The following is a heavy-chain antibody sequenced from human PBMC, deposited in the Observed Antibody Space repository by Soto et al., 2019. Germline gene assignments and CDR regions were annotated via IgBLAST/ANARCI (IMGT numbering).Heavy chain of an antibody. CDR2: IIPIFGTA. D-gene: IGHD1-26*01. Sequence: QVQLVQSGAEVKKPGSSVKISCKASGGTFSSFAISWVRQAPGQGLEWMGGIIPIFGTANYAQMFQGRVTIIADESTSTAYMELSSLRSEDTAVYYCARSIVGVNYYGMDVWGQGTTVTVSS. CDR3: ARSIVGVNYYGMDV. J-gene: IGHJ6*02. V-gene: IGHV1-69*01. CDR1: GGTFSSFA.